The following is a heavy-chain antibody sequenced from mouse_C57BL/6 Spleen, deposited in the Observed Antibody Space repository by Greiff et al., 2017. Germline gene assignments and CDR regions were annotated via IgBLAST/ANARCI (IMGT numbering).Heavy chain of an antibody. CDR3: ALLPPFAY. D-gene: IGHD1-1*01. Sequence: EVQLQESVAELVRPGASVKLSCTASGFNIKNNYMHWVKQRPEQGLEWLGRIEPANGNTKYDPKFQGKATITADTSSNTAYLQLSSLTSEDTAIYYFALLPPFAYWGQGTLVTVSA. J-gene: IGHJ3*01. CDR1: GFNIKNNY. CDR2: IEPANGNT. V-gene: IGHV14-3*01.